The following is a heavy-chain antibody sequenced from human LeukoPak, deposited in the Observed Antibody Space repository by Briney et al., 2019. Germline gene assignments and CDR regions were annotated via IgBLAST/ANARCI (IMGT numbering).Heavy chain of an antibody. CDR3: ASGYDRSGKHAFDI. D-gene: IGHD3-22*01. J-gene: IGHJ3*02. V-gene: IGHV4-59*02. CDR1: GGSVRSYY. Sequence: PPETLSLTCILSGGSVRSYYWSWIRQPPGNGLGWIGYVYYSGSTNYKSSLKSRVTISVDTSKNQYSLKLSSVTAADTAVYYCASGYDRSGKHAFDIWGQGTMVTVSS. CDR2: VYYSGST.